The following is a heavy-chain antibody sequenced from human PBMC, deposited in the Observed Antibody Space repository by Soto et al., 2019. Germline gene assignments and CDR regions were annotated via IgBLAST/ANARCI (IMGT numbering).Heavy chain of an antibody. J-gene: IGHJ4*02. CDR3: ARVVPAAISINYFDY. V-gene: IGHV4-59*01. Sequence: SETMSVTSTVAGGNISSYYWSWIRKKTGKGLEWIGYIYYSGSTNYNTSLKSRVTISVDTSKNQFSLKLSSVTAADTAVYYCARVVPAAISINYFDYWGQGTLVTVSS. D-gene: IGHD2-2*01. CDR2: IYYSGST. CDR1: GGNISSYY.